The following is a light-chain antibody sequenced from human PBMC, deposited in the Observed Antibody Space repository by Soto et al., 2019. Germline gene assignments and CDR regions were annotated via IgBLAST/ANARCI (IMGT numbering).Light chain of an antibody. CDR1: QSVSSY. J-gene: IGKJ2*01. V-gene: IGKV3-11*01. Sequence: EIVLTQSPATLSLSPGERATLSCRASQSVSSYLAWYQQKPGQAPRLLIYDASNMATGIPARFSGSGSGTDFTLTISSLETEDFAVYYCQQRSNWPPRYTFGQGTKLEIK. CDR2: DAS. CDR3: QQRSNWPPRYT.